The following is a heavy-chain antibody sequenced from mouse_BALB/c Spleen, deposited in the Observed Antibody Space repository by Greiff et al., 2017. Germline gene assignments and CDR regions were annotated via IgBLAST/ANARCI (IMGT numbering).Heavy chain of an antibody. CDR1: GYSITSGYY. Sequence: EVQLQQSGPGLVKPSQSLSLTCSVTGYSITSGYYWNWIRQFPGNKLEWMGYISYDGSNNYNPSLKNRISITRDTSKNQFFLKLNSVTTEDTATYYCASLGRFDYWGQGTTLTVAS. V-gene: IGHV3-6*02. CDR2: ISYDGSN. D-gene: IGHD4-1*01. J-gene: IGHJ2*01. CDR3: ASLGRFDY.